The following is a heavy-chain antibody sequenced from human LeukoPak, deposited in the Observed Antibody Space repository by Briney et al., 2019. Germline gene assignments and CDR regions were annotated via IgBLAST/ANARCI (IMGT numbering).Heavy chain of an antibody. J-gene: IGHJ6*02. V-gene: IGHV1-2*02. Sequence: ASVKVSCKASGYIFIGYYIYWVRQAPGQGLEWMGWIHPNNGATNYAQKFQGRVTMTRGTSISTAYMELSRMGSDDTAVYYCARASGNYYVMDVWGQGTTVSVSS. CDR2: IHPNNGAT. CDR1: GYIFIGYY. CDR3: ARASGNYYVMDV.